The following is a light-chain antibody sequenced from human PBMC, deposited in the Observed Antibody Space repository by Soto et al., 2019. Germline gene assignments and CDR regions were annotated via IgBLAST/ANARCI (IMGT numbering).Light chain of an antibody. CDR1: QSISSW. V-gene: IGKV1-5*01. CDR2: DAS. J-gene: IGKJ2*01. CDR3: QQYNTYPYT. Sequence: DIQMTQSPSTLSASVGDRVTIACRASQSISSWLAWYQQKPGKAPKLLIFDASSLKSGVPSRFSGSGSGTEFTLTISSLQPDDFATYYCQQYNTYPYTFGQGTKL.